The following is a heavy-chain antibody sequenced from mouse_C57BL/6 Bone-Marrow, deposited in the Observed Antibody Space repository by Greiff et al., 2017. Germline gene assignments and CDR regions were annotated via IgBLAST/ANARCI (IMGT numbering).Heavy chain of an antibody. Sequence: EVQVVESGGGLVKPGGSLTLSCAASVFTFSDYGMHWVRPAPEKGLELVAYISSGSSPIYSADTVTGRFTISRDTAKNTLFLQMTSLRSEDTAMYYCAREGLRRFYYYAMDYWGQGTSVTVAS. D-gene: IGHD2-4*01. CDR3: AREGLRRFYYYAMDY. J-gene: IGHJ4*01. CDR1: VFTFSDYG. CDR2: ISSGSSPI. V-gene: IGHV5-17*01.